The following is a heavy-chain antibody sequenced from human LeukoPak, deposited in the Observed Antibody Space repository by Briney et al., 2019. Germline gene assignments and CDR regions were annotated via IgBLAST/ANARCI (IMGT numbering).Heavy chain of an antibody. CDR3: AKDQYVTILRPDAFDI. Sequence: AGGSLRLSCAASGFTFSSYAMSWVRQAPGKGLEWVSAISGSGGSTYYADSVKSRFTISRDNSKNTLYLQMNSLRAEDTAVYYCAKDQYVTILRPDAFDIWGQGTMVTVSS. J-gene: IGHJ3*02. D-gene: IGHD3-3*01. V-gene: IGHV3-23*01. CDR1: GFTFSSYA. CDR2: ISGSGGST.